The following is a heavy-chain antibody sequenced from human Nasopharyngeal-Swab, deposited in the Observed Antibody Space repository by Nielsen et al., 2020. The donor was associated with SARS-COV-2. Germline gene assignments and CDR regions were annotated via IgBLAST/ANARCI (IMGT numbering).Heavy chain of an antibody. D-gene: IGHD4-17*01. V-gene: IGHV1-69*06. CDR3: AKYYGDYPYYYYYMDV. CDR1: GGTFSSYA. Sequence: SVKVSCKASGGTFSSYAISWVRQAPGQGLEWMGGIIPIFGTANYAQKFQGRVTITADKSTSTAYMELSSLRSEDTAVYYCAKYYGDYPYYYYYMDVWGKGTTVTVSS. J-gene: IGHJ6*03. CDR2: IIPIFGTA.